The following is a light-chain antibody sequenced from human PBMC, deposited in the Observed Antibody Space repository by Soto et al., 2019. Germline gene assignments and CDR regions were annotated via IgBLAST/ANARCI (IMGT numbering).Light chain of an antibody. CDR1: SSGVGSCSL. CDR2: EGT. CDR3: CSYAGSSTYV. V-gene: IGLV2-23*01. J-gene: IGLJ1*01. Sequence: QSALTQPASVSGSPGQSITISCTGTSSGVGSCSLVSWYQHHPGKAPKLMIYEGTKRPSGVSHRFSGSKSGNTASLTISGLQTEDEADYYCCSYAGSSTYVFGSGTKV.